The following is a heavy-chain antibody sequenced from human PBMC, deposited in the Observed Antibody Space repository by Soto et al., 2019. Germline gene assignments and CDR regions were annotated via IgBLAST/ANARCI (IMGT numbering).Heavy chain of an antibody. CDR2: IYYSGST. CDR3: AGGHCSGGPSYSWDV. CDR1: GGTIRSGGYY. V-gene: IGHV4-30-4*02. Sequence: SDTLSLSCTVSGGTIRSGGYYWSWIRQPQGKGLEWIGYIYYSGSTYYNPSLKSRVTISVDTSKKQFSLKLSSVTAADTAVYYCAGGHCSGGPSYSWDVWGQGTLVTVSS. J-gene: IGHJ1*01. D-gene: IGHD2-15*01.